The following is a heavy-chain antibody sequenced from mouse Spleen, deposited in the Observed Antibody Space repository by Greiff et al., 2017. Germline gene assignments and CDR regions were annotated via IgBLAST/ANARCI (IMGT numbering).Heavy chain of an antibody. Sequence: VKLVESGPGLVAPSQSLSITCTVSGFSLTSYDISWIRQPPGKGLEWLGVIWTGGGTNYNSAFMSRLSISKDNSKSQVFLKMNSLQTDDTAIYYCVRVYYGNYGYAMDYWGQGTSVTVSS. D-gene: IGHD2-1*01. V-gene: IGHV2-9-2*01. CDR1: GFSLTSYD. CDR3: VRVYYGNYGYAMDY. J-gene: IGHJ4*01. CDR2: IWTGGGT.